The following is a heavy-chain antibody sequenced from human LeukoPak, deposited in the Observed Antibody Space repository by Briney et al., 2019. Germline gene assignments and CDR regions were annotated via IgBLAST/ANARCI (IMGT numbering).Heavy chain of an antibody. CDR1: GGSFSGCY. CDR3: ARLLRYYDSSGYYPSYFDY. J-gene: IGHJ4*02. D-gene: IGHD3-22*01. V-gene: IGHV4-34*01. Sequence: SETLSLTCAVYGGSFSGCYWSWIRQPPGKGLEWIGEISHSGSTNYNPSLKSRVTISVDTSKNQFSLKLSSVTAADTAVYYCARLLRYYDSSGYYPSYFDYWGQGTLVTVSS. CDR2: ISHSGST.